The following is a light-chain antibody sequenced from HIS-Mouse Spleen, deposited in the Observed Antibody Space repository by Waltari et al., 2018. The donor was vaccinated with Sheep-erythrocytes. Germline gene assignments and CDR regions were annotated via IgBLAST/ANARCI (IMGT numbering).Light chain of an antibody. CDR2: EDS. CDR1: DLPKNY. CDR3: YSTDSSGNHRV. J-gene: IGLJ2*01. Sequence: SYELTQPPSVSVSPGQTARITCSGDDLPKNYAYWYQQKSGQAPVLVIHEDSKRPSGIPERFSGSSSGTMATLTISGAQVEDEADYYCYSTDSSGNHRVFGGGTKLTVL. V-gene: IGLV3-10*01.